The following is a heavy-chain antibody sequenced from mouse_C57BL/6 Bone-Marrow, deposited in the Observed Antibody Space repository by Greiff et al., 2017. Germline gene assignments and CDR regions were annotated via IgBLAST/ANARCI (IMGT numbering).Heavy chain of an antibody. CDR3: ARYPYYYGSSYWYFDV. CDR2: INPNNGGT. CDR1: GYTFTDYY. Sequence: EVQLQQSGPELVKPGASVKKSCKASGYTFTDYYMNWVKQSHGKSLEWIGDINPNNGGTSYNQKFKGKATLTVDKSSSTAYMELRSLTSEDSAVYYCARYPYYYGSSYWYFDVWGTGTTVTVSS. D-gene: IGHD1-1*01. J-gene: IGHJ1*03. V-gene: IGHV1-26*01.